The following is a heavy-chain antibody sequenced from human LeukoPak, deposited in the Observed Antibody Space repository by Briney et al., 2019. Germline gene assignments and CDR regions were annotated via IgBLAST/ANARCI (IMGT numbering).Heavy chain of an antibody. CDR2: MNPNSGNT. D-gene: IGHD3-10*01. V-gene: IGHV1-8*03. Sequence: ASVKVSCKASGYTFTSYDINWVRQATGQGLEWMGWMNPNSGNTGYAQKFQGRVTITRNTSISTAYMELSSMRSEDTAVYYCARGLGTVRGVSASFDYWGQGTLVTVSS. CDR1: GYTFTSYD. J-gene: IGHJ4*02. CDR3: ARGLGTVRGVSASFDY.